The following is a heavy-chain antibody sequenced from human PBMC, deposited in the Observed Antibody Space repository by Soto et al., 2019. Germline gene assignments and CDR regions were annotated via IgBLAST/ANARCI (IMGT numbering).Heavy chain of an antibody. J-gene: IGHJ3*01. V-gene: IGHV3-74*01. CDR2: ISGDGSST. CDR1: EFTFRSYW. D-gene: IGHD1-7*01. Sequence: EVQLVDSGGGLVQPGGSLRLSCAASEFTFRSYWMHWVRQSPGKGLVWVSRISGDGSSTNYADSVKGRFTISRDNAKNTVYLKIDSLRAEDTAVYYCARSLPGTYGAFDLWGQGTMVTVSS. CDR3: ARSLPGTYGAFDL.